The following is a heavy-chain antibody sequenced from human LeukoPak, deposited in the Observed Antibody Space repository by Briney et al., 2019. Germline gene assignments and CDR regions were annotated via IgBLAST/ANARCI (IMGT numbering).Heavy chain of an antibody. CDR3: AREFYGSGSI. CDR1: GFTFSSYA. Sequence: GGSLRLSCAASGFTFSSYAMSWVRQAPGKGLEWVSAISGSGGSTYYADSVKGRFTISRDNAKNSLYLQMNSLRDEDTAVYYCAREFYGSGSIWGQGTLVTVSS. CDR2: ISGSGGST. V-gene: IGHV3-23*01. D-gene: IGHD3-10*01. J-gene: IGHJ4*02.